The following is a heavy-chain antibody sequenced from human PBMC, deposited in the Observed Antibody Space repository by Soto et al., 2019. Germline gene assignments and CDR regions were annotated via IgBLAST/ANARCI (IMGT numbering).Heavy chain of an antibody. CDR1: GYTFTGYA. V-gene: IGHV1-3*05. CDR3: ARAVAVPVDFDY. D-gene: IGHD6-19*01. J-gene: IGHJ4*02. Sequence: QVQLVQSGSEEKKPGASVKVSCKASGYTFTGYAMHWVRQAPGQRLEWMGWINAGNGNTKYSQKFQGRVTITRDTSASTAYMELSSLRSEDTAVYYSARAVAVPVDFDYWGQGTLVTVSS. CDR2: INAGNGNT.